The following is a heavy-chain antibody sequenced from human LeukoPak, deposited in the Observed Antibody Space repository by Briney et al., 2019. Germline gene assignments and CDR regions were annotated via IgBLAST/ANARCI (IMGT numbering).Heavy chain of an antibody. CDR1: GFTFSSYG. J-gene: IGHJ3*02. V-gene: IGHV3-33*06. CDR3: AKETMVRGPDAFDI. CDR2: IWYDGSNK. Sequence: PGRSLRLSCAASGFTFSSYGMHWVRQAPGKGLEWVAVIWYDGSNKYYADSVKGRFTISRDNSKNTLYLQMNSLRAEDTAVYYCAKETMVRGPDAFDIWGQGTMVTVSS. D-gene: IGHD3-10*01.